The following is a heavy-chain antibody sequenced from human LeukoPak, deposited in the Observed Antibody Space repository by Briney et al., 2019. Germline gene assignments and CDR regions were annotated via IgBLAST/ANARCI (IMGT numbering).Heavy chain of an antibody. D-gene: IGHD3-22*01. Sequence: SETLSLTCAVYGGSFSGYYWSWIRQPPGKGLEWIGEINHSGSTNYNPSLKSRVTISVDTSKNQFSLKLSSVTAADTAVYYCAREGITMIVVAHNWFDPWGQGTLVTVSS. J-gene: IGHJ5*02. V-gene: IGHV4-34*01. CDR3: AREGITMIVVAHNWFDP. CDR2: INHSGST. CDR1: GGSFSGYY.